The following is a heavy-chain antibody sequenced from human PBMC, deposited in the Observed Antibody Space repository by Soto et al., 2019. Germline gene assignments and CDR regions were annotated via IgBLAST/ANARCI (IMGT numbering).Heavy chain of an antibody. CDR2: IWYDGSNK. CDR1: GFTFSSYG. CDR3: ARVYDFWSGLGY. J-gene: IGHJ4*02. V-gene: IGHV3-33*01. D-gene: IGHD3-3*01. Sequence: QVQLVESGGGVVQPGRSLRLSCAASGFTFSSYGMHWVRQAPGKGLEWVAVIWYDGSNKYYADSVKGRFTISRDNSKNTLYLQMTGLRAEDTAVYYCARVYDFWSGLGYWGQGTLVSVSS.